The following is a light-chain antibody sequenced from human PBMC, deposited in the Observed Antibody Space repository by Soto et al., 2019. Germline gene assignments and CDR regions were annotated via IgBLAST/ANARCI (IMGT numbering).Light chain of an antibody. CDR3: QQYNSYWT. CDR2: KAS. CDR1: QSISSW. V-gene: IGKV1-5*03. Sequence: DIQMTQSPSTLSASVGDRVTITCRASQSISSWLAWYQQKPGKATKLLIYKASSLESGVPTRISGNGTGTEFTLTFSSLQPDDFATYYCQQYNSYWTFGQGTKVDIK. J-gene: IGKJ1*01.